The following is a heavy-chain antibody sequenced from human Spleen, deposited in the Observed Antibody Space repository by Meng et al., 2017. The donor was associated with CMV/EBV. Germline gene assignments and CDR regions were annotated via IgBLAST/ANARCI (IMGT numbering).Heavy chain of an antibody. D-gene: IGHD3-3*01. J-gene: IGHJ6*02. CDR3: ARDFIYRSGYPRRAGMDV. Sequence: GESLKISCAASGFTFSSYAMHWVRQAPGKGLEWVAVISYDGSNKYYADSVKGRFTISRDNSKNTLYLQMNSLRAEDTAVYYCARDFIYRSGYPRRAGMDVWGQGTTVTVSS. V-gene: IGHV3-30*04. CDR2: ISYDGSNK. CDR1: GFTFSSYA.